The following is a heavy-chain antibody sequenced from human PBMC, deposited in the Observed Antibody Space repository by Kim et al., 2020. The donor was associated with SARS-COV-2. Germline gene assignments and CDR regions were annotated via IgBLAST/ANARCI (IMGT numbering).Heavy chain of an antibody. D-gene: IGHD1-1*01. J-gene: IGHJ3*02. V-gene: IGHV3-23*01. CDR3: AKEFVLEAAFDI. Sequence: YNADSGKGRFTISRDNSKNTLYLQMNSLGAEDTAVYYCAKEFVLEAAFDIWGQGTIVTVSS.